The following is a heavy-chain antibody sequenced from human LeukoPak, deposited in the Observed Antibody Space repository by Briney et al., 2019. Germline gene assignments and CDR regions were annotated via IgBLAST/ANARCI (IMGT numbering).Heavy chain of an antibody. CDR1: GYTLTELS. Sequence: ASVKVSCKVSGYTLTELSMHWVRQAPGKGLEWMGGFDPEDGETIYAQKFQGRVTMTRDTSISTAYMELSRLRSDDTAVYYCARDGVVPAAKTGDYWGQGTLVTVSS. J-gene: IGHJ4*02. CDR3: ARDGVVPAAKTGDY. V-gene: IGHV1-24*01. CDR2: FDPEDGET. D-gene: IGHD2-2*01.